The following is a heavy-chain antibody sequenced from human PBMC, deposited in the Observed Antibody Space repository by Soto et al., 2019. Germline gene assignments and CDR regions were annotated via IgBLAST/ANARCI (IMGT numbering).Heavy chain of an antibody. D-gene: IGHD6-13*01. J-gene: IGHJ5*02. Sequence: PGGSLRLSCAASGFTFSSYAMSWVRQAPGKGLEWVASISGSGSSTYSADSVKGRFTISRDNSKITLYLQMNSLRAEDTAVYYCTRDASRDSSARGWFDPWGPGTLVTVSS. CDR1: GFTFSSYA. CDR2: ISGSGSST. V-gene: IGHV3-23*01. CDR3: TRDASRDSSARGWFDP.